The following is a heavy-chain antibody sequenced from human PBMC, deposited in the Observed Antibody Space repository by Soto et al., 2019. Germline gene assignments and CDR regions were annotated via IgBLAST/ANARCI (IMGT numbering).Heavy chain of an antibody. CDR1: GLTVSSNY. J-gene: IGHJ6*02. V-gene: IGHV3-53*04. CDR2: LYSGGDT. CDR3: ARGPYGTGGHYYYGMDV. Sequence: EVQLEESGGGLVQPGGSLRLSCAVSGLTVSSNYMSWVRQAPGKGLEWVSVLYSGGDTYYADSVRGRFTISRHNSKHTLFLQMNSLRADDTAVYYCARGPYGTGGHYYYGMDVWGQGTTVTVSS. D-gene: IGHD4-17*01.